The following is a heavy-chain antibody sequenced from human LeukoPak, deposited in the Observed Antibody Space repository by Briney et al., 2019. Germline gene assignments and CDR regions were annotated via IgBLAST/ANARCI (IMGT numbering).Heavy chain of an antibody. J-gene: IGHJ4*02. Sequence: GGSLRLSCAASGFTFSSYAMSWVRQAPGKGLEWVSGISSSGGSTVYADSVKGRFTISRDNFRNTVFLQMNSLRAEDTAVYYCAKDRRRWKTYYYGSGTYPEWGQGTLVTVSS. V-gene: IGHV3-23*01. D-gene: IGHD3-10*01. CDR1: GFTFSSYA. CDR3: AKDRRRWKTYYYGSGTYPE. CDR2: ISSSGGST.